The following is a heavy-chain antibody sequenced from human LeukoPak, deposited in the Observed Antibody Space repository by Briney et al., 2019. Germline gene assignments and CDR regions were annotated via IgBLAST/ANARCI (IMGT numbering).Heavy chain of an antibody. CDR3: AKDGAPRRWLQLPSNLFDY. V-gene: IGHV3-30*02. Sequence: GGSLRLSCAASGFTFSSYGMHWVRQAPGKGLEWVAFIRYDGSNKYYADSVKGRFTISRDNSKNTLYLQMNSLRAEDTAVYYCAKDGAPRRWLQLPSNLFDYWGQGTLVTVSS. CDR2: IRYDGSNK. CDR1: GFTFSSYG. D-gene: IGHD5-24*01. J-gene: IGHJ4*02.